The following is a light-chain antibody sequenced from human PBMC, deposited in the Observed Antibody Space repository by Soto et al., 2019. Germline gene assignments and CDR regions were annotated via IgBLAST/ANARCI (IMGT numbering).Light chain of an antibody. CDR1: QGISNY. V-gene: IGKV1-9*01. J-gene: IGKJ2*01. CDR3: QQFNNYPRT. Sequence: DIQVTQSPSFLSASVGDRVTITCRASQGISNYLAWYQQKPGRAPKLLIYTASTLHSGVPSRFSGSGSGSEFTLTISSLQPEDFATYYCQQFNNYPRTFGQGTKLEIK. CDR2: TAS.